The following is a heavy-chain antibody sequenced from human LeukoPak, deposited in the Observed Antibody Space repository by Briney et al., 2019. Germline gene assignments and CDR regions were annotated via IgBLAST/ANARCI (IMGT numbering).Heavy chain of an antibody. D-gene: IGHD5-24*01. J-gene: IGHJ4*02. CDR1: GFTFSSYE. Sequence: VGSLRLSFAASGFTFSSYEMNWVRQAPGEGLEGVSYISSSGSTIYYADSVKGRFTISRDNAKNSLYLQMNSLRAAATAVYSCARGRAGYNYEFLYWGLGTLVAVSS. CDR2: ISSSGSTI. CDR3: ARGRAGYNYEFLY. V-gene: IGHV3-48*03.